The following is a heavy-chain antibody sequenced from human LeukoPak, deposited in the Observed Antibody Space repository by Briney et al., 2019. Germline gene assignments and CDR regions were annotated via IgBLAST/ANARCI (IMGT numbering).Heavy chain of an antibody. Sequence: ASVKVSCKASGYTFTGYYMHWVRQAPGQVLDLMGWINTNSGGTNYAQKFQGRVTMTRDTSISTAYMELSRLRSDDTAVYYCARLMTTAPLGFDYWGQGTLVTVSS. CDR3: ARLMTTAPLGFDY. J-gene: IGHJ4*02. CDR2: INTNSGGT. D-gene: IGHD4-17*01. CDR1: GYTFTGYY. V-gene: IGHV1-2*02.